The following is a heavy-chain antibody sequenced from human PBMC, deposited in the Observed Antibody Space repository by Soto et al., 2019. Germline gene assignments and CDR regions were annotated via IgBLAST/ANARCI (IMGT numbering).Heavy chain of an antibody. CDR2: IIPILGIA. CDR1: GGTFSSYT. CDR3: ARDPLGDGYNYYYYGMDV. Sequence: GASVKVSCKASGGTFSSYTISWVRQAPGQGLEWMGRIIPILGIANYAQKFQGRVTITADKSTSTAYMELSSLRSEDTAVYYCARDPLGDGYNYYYYGMDVWGQGTTVTVSS. V-gene: IGHV1-69*04. J-gene: IGHJ6*02. D-gene: IGHD5-12*01.